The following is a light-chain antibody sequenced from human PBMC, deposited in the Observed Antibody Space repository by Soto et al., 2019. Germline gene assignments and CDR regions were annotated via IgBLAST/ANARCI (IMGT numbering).Light chain of an antibody. CDR3: CSYTSRTTYV. V-gene: IGLV2-14*01. CDR1: SSDVGGYKY. CDR2: AVS. Sequence: QSALTQPASVSGSPGQSITISCTGTSSDVGGYKYVSWYQHHPGQAPKLMIHAVSNRPSGISSRFSGSKSGNTASLTISGLQSEDEADYFCCSYTSRTTYVFGTGTKLTVL. J-gene: IGLJ1*01.